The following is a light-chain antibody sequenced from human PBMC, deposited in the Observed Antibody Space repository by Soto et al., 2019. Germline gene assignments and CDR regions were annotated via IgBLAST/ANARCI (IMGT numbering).Light chain of an antibody. J-gene: IGKJ4*01. CDR3: QQANVFPLT. Sequence: DIQMTQSPSSVSASVGDRVTITCRASQDISSSLAWYQQKPGKAPELLIHSASTLQNGGPSRFSGSGSGTDFTLTISSLQPEDFATYYCQQANVFPLTFGGGTKVEIK. CDR1: QDISSS. CDR2: SAS. V-gene: IGKV1-12*01.